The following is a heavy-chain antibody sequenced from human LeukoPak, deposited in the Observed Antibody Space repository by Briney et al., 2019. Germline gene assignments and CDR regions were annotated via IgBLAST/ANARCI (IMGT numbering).Heavy chain of an antibody. V-gene: IGHV3-23*01. D-gene: IGHD6-19*01. CDR3: AKDARRTSGWYYFDS. Sequence: PGGSLRLSCAASGFTFSSYWMSWVRQAPGKGLEWVSAITNRGDGTYFADSVKGRVTISRDNSKDTLYLQLNSLRADDTAVYYCAKDARRTSGWYYFDSWGQGTLVTVSS. J-gene: IGHJ4*02. CDR2: ITNRGDGT. CDR1: GFTFSSYW.